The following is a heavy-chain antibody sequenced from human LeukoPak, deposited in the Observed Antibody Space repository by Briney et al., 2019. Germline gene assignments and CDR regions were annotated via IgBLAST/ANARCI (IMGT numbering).Heavy chain of an antibody. V-gene: IGHV3-30*03. Sequence: GGSLRLSCAASGFTFSSYGMHWVRQAPGKGLEWVALISYDGSNKYYADSVKGRFTISRDNSKNTLYLQMSSLTDDDTAVYYCARDPIARGLSVPDYWGQGTLVTVSS. CDR1: GFTFSSYG. CDR3: ARDPIARGLSVPDY. D-gene: IGHD6-13*01. J-gene: IGHJ4*02. CDR2: ISYDGSNK.